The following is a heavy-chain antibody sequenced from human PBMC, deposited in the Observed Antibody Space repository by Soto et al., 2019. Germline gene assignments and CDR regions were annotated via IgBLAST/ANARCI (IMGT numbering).Heavy chain of an antibody. V-gene: IGHV4-30-4*01. J-gene: IGHJ6*02. D-gene: IGHD2-15*01. Sequence: SETLSLTCTVSGGSISSGDYYWSWIRQPPGKGLEWIGYIYYSGGTYYNPSLKSRVTISVDTSKDQFSLKLSSVTAADTAVYYCARGGGYCSGGSCYTHYYYYGMDVWGQGTTVTVSS. CDR1: GGSISSGDYY. CDR2: IYYSGGT. CDR3: ARGGGYCSGGSCYTHYYYYGMDV.